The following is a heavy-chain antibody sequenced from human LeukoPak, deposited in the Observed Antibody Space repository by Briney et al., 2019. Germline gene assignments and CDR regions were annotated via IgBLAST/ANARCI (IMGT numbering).Heavy chain of an antibody. CDR1: GFTFSSYW. J-gene: IGHJ4*02. CDR2: IKQDGSEK. V-gene: IGHV3-7*01. D-gene: IGHD6-19*01. CDR3: ARGTIAVAGIDY. Sequence: GGSLRLSCAASGFTFSSYWMNWVRQAPGQGLEWVANIKQDGSEKYYVDSVKGRSTISRDNAKNSLYLQMNSLRAEDTAVYYCARGTIAVAGIDYWGQGTLVTVSS.